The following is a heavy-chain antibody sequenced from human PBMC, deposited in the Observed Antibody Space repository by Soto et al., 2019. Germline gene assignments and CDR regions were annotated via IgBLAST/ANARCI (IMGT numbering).Heavy chain of an antibody. D-gene: IGHD1-20*01. CDR3: ASHITGSPNYYYGMDV. CDR1: GGTFSSYA. J-gene: IGHJ6*02. V-gene: IGHV1-69*12. CDR2: IIPIFGTA. Sequence: QVQLVQSGAEVKPGSSVKVSCKASGGTFSSYAINWVRQAPGQGLEWMGGIIPIFGTADYAQKFQGRVTITADESTSTAYMELSSLRSEDTAVYYCASHITGSPNYYYGMDVWGQGTTVTVSS.